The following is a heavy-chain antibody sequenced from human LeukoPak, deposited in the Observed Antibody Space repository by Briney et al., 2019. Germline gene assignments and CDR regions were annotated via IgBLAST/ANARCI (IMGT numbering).Heavy chain of an antibody. V-gene: IGHV3-21*01. D-gene: IGHD6-13*01. Sequence: PGGSLRLSCAASGFTFSSYSMNWVRQAPGKGLEWVSSISSSSSYIYYADSVKGRFTISRDNAKNSLYLQMNSLRAEDTAVYYCAREGLIAAAALYYFDYWGQGTLVTVSS. CDR2: ISSSSSYI. J-gene: IGHJ4*02. CDR3: AREGLIAAAALYYFDY. CDR1: GFTFSSYS.